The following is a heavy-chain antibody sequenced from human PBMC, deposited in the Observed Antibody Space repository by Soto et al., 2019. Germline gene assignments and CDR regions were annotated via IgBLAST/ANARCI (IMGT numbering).Heavy chain of an antibody. V-gene: IGHV4-31*03. D-gene: IGHD3-22*01. CDR1: GGSISSGGYY. Sequence: QVQLQESGPGLVKPSQTLSLTCTVSGGSISSGGYYWSWIRQNPGKGLEWIGYIYYSGSTYSNPCLKSRVAISLDESKSRFSLKLSSVTAADTAVYECARGDDFSDSSCYYSVDFDYWGQGTLVTVSS. CDR3: ARGDDFSDSSCYYSVDFDY. CDR2: IYYSGST. J-gene: IGHJ4*02.